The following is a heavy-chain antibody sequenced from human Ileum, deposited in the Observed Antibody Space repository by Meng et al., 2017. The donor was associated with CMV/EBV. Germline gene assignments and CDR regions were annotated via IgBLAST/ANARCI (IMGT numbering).Heavy chain of an antibody. CDR3: ARGRVAQDY. J-gene: IGHJ4*02. CDR1: GDSITTGNSY. CDR2: IYNSGKT. V-gene: IGHV4-30-4*01. Sequence: QVQLEESGPGLVKPSGTLSLICSVSGDSITTGNSYWSWIRQAPGKDMEWIGYIYNSGKTDCNPSLKSRVTISIDTSKNQFSLKLTSVTAADTAVYYCARGRVAQDYWGQGTLVTSP.